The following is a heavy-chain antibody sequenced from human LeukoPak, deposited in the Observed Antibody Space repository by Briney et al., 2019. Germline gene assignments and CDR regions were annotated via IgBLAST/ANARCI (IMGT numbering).Heavy chain of an antibody. CDR2: IYYSGST. CDR3: VNSSPGGGWLVSGNFDY. J-gene: IGHJ4*02. Sequence: SQTLSLTCTVSGGSISSGDYYWSWIRQPPGKGLEWIGYIYYSGSTYYNPSLKSRVTISVDTSKNQFSLKLSSVTAADTAVYYCVNSSPGGGWLVSGNFDYWGQGTLVTVSS. D-gene: IGHD6-19*01. V-gene: IGHV4-30-4*01. CDR1: GGSISSGDYY.